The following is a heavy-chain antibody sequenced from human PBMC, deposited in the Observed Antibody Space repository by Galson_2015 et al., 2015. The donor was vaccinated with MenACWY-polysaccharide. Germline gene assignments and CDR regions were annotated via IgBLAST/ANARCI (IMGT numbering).Heavy chain of an antibody. CDR3: ARERWVRGVFFDQ. CDR1: GFTFSNFW. V-gene: IGHV3-7*01. D-gene: IGHD3-10*01. CDR2: IKQDGSEK. J-gene: IGHJ4*02. Sequence: SLRLSCAASGFTFSNFWMSWVRQAPGKELEWVASIKQDGSEKYLVDSVKGRFTISRDNAENSLFLQMNSLRAEDTAVYYCARERWVRGVFFDQWGQGTLLTASS.